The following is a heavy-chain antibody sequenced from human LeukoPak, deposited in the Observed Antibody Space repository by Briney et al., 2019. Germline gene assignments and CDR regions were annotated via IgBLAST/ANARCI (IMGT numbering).Heavy chain of an antibody. Sequence: GGSLRLSCAASGFTFSSYTMSWGRQAPGKGLGWVSTITTSDGDTYYADSVKGRFTVSRDNSKNTLFLQMNSLRAEDTAVYYCAKGGLRDGYSYVFWGQGTLITVSS. CDR2: ITTSDGDT. CDR1: GFTFSSYT. CDR3: AKGGLRDGYSYVF. V-gene: IGHV3-23*01. D-gene: IGHD5-24*01. J-gene: IGHJ4*02.